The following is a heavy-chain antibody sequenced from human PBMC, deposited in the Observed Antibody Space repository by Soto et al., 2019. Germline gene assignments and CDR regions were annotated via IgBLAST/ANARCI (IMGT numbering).Heavy chain of an antibody. J-gene: IGHJ6*02. Sequence: QVQLVQSGAEVKKPGSSVKVSCKASGGTFSSYAISWVRQAPGQGLEWMGGIIPISGTANYAQKFQGRVTITADESTSRVSMALSSLRSEDTAVYFCARSHGSSTSLEIYYYYYYGMDVWGQGTTVTVSS. V-gene: IGHV1-69*01. CDR1: GGTFSSYA. CDR3: ARSHGSSTSLEIYYYYYYGMDV. D-gene: IGHD2-2*01. CDR2: IIPISGTA.